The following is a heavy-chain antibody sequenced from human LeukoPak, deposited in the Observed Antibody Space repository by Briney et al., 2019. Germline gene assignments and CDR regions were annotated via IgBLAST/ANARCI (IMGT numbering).Heavy chain of an antibody. J-gene: IGHJ5*02. V-gene: IGHV1-18*01. CDR2: ISAYNGNT. CDR1: GYTFTSYG. Sequence: ASVKVSCKASGYTFTSYGISWVRQAPGQGLEWMGWISAYNGNTNYAQKLQGRVTMTTDTSTSTAYMELRSLRSDDTAVYYCARDSLGFYDILTGYYASNWFDPWGQGTLVTVSS. D-gene: IGHD3-9*01. CDR3: ARDSLGFYDILTGYYASNWFDP.